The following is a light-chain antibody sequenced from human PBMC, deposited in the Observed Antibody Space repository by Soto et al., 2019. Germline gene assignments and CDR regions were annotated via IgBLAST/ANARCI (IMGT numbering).Light chain of an antibody. Sequence: DIQVTQSPSTLSASVGDRVTITCRASQSISSWLAWYQQKPGKAPKLLIYDASSLESGVPSRFSGSGSGTEFTLTISSLQPDDFATYYCQQYNSYSLYTFGQGTKVDIK. CDR3: QQYNSYSLYT. CDR1: QSISSW. CDR2: DAS. J-gene: IGKJ2*01. V-gene: IGKV1-5*01.